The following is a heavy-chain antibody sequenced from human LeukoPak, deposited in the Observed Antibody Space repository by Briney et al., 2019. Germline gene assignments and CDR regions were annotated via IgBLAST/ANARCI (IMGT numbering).Heavy chain of an antibody. Sequence: SGTLSLTCAVSGGSISSSNWWSWVRQPPGKGLEWIGEIYHSGSTNYNPSLKSRVTISVDKSKNQFSLKLSSVTAADTAVYYCAKEAIQLWHYFDYWGQGTLVTVSS. CDR1: GGSISSSNW. CDR3: AKEAIQLWHYFDY. CDR2: IYHSGST. D-gene: IGHD5-18*01. V-gene: IGHV4-4*02. J-gene: IGHJ4*02.